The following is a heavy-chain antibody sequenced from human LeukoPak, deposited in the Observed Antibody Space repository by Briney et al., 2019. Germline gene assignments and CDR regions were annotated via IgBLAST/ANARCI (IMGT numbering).Heavy chain of an antibody. CDR2: ISYDGSNK. D-gene: IGHD2-2*01. CDR3: ARSLENIVVVPAAILY. J-gene: IGHJ4*02. V-gene: IGHV3-30-3*01. Sequence: GRSLRLSCAASGFTFSSYVMHWVRQAPGKGLEWVAVISYDGSNKYYADSVKGRFTISRDNSKNTLYLQMNSLRAEDTAVYYCARSLENIVVVPAAILYWGQGTLVTVSS. CDR1: GFTFSSYV.